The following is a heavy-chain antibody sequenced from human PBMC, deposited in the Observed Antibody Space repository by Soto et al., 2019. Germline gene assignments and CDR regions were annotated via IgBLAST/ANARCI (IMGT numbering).Heavy chain of an antibody. CDR2: ISSSSSYI. Sequence: GGSLRLSCAASGFTFSSYSMNWVRQAPGKGLEWVSSISSSSSYIYYADSVKGRFTISRDNAKNSLYLQMNSLRAEDTAVYYCASELHGLGARSYGVFDYWGQGTLVTVSS. D-gene: IGHD1-26*01. J-gene: IGHJ4*02. CDR1: GFTFSSYS. CDR3: ASELHGLGARSYGVFDY. V-gene: IGHV3-21*01.